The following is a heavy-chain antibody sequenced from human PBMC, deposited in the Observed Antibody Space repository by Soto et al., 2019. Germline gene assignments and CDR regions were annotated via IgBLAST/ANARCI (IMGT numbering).Heavy chain of an antibody. V-gene: IGHV4-30-4*01. CDR3: AREKGYISGPKNFDY. CDR1: GASISSGAYF. Sequence: SETLSLTCTVSGASISSGAYFWSWIRQSPGKGLEWFGYIYDSGSSYYNPSLKSRVTMSVDTSKNQFSLKLRTVTAADTAVYYCAREKGYISGPKNFDYWGQGTLVTVSS. J-gene: IGHJ4*02. CDR2: IYDSGSS. D-gene: IGHD5-12*01.